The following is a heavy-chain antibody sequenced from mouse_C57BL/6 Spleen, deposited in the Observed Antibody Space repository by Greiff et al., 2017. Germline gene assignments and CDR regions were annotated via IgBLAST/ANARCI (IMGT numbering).Heavy chain of an antibody. CDR2: IDPSDSYT. D-gene: IGHD1-2*01. Sequence: QVQLKQPGAELVMPGASVKLSCKASGYTFTSYWMHWVKQRPGQGLEWIGEIDPSDSYTNYNQKFKGKSTLTVDKSSSTAYMQLSSLTSEDSAVYYCARNYGTEGFAYWGQGTLVTVSA. J-gene: IGHJ3*01. CDR3: ARNYGTEGFAY. V-gene: IGHV1-69*01. CDR1: GYTFTSYW.